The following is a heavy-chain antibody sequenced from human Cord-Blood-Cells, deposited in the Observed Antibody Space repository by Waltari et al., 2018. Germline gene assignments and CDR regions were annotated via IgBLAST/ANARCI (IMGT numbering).Heavy chain of an antibody. V-gene: IGHV1-8*03. CDR1: GYTFTSYD. D-gene: IGHD4-17*01. Sequence: QVQLVQSGAEVKKPGASVKVSCKASGYTFTSYDINWVRQATGQGLEGMGWMNPNGGNAGDAQKCQGRVTITRNTSISTAYMELSSLRSEDTAVYYCARVPVYGGNAFDIWGQGTMVTVSS. J-gene: IGHJ3*02. CDR2: MNPNGGNA. CDR3: ARVPVYGGNAFDI.